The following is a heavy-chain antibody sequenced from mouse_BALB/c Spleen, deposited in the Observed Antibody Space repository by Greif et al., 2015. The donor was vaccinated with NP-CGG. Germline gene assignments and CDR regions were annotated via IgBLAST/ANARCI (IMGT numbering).Heavy chain of an antibody. CDR3: ARGGYDYDAMDY. V-gene: IGHV5-17*02. J-gene: IGHJ4*01. Sequence: EVQGVESGGGLVQPGGSRKLSCAASGFTFSSFGMHWVRQAPEKGLEWVAYISSGSSTIYYADTVKGRFTISRDNPKNTLFLQMTSLRSEDTAMYYCARGGYDYDAMDYWGQGTSVTVSS. CDR2: ISSGSSTI. CDR1: GFTFSSFG. D-gene: IGHD2-2*01.